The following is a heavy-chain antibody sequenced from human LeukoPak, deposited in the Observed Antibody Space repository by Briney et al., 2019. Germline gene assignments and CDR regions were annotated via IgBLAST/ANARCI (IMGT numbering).Heavy chain of an antibody. J-gene: IGHJ4*02. V-gene: IGHV3-53*01. CDR3: ARRRPSSWSFDY. CDR1: GFTVSTNY. D-gene: IGHD6-13*01. CDR2: IYSGGST. Sequence: PGGSLRLSCAASGFTVSTNYMSWVRRAPGKGLEWVSIIYSGGSTYYADSVKGRFTISRDNSKNTLYLQMNSLRAEDTAVYYCARRRPSSWSFDYWGQGTLVTVSS.